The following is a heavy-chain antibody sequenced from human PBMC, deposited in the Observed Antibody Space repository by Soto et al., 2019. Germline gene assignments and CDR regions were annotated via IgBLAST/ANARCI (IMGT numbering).Heavy chain of an antibody. CDR2: ISSSGGST. CDR3: AKLPQYETLTGYLNYFDY. Sequence: GGTLRLSCSASGFTFSNSAMHWVRQAPGKGLEYVSAISSSGGSTYYADSVKGRFTISRDNSKNTVYLQMNSLRAEDTAVYFCAKLPQYETLTGYLNYFDYWGPGILVTVSS. J-gene: IGHJ4*02. CDR1: GFTFSNSA. V-gene: IGHV3-64*04. D-gene: IGHD3-9*01.